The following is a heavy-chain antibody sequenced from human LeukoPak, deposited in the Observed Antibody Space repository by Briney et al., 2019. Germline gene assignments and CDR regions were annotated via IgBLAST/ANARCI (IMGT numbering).Heavy chain of an antibody. J-gene: IGHJ5*02. D-gene: IGHD2-2*01. Sequence: ASVKVSCKASGYTFTSYGISWVRQAPGQGLEWMGIINPSGGSTSYAQKFQGRVTMTRDTSTSTVYMELSSLRSEDTAVYYCARGRCSSTSCYRETPVNWFDPWGQGTLVTVSS. CDR3: ARGRCSSTSCYRETPVNWFDP. V-gene: IGHV1-46*01. CDR1: GYTFTSYG. CDR2: INPSGGST.